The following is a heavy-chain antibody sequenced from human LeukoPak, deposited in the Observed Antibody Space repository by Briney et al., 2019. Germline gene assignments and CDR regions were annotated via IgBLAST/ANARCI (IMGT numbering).Heavy chain of an antibody. CDR2: LKSKTNGETT. CDR3: TTVTVCTGSSCPGAFDH. D-gene: IGHD6-19*01. Sequence: GGSLRLSCTVSEFSFTDTWMNWVRQAPGKGLEWVGRLKSKTNGETTDYAAPVKGRFTISRDDSKDTLFLQMNSLKTEYTAVYFCTTVTVCTGSSCPGAFDHWGQGTLVTVSS. V-gene: IGHV3-15*01. CDR1: EFSFTDTW. J-gene: IGHJ4*02.